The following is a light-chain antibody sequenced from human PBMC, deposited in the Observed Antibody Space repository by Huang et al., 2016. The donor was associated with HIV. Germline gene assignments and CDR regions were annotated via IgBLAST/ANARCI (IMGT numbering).Light chain of an antibody. CDR3: HQSYSMPDT. V-gene: IGKV1-39*01. CDR2: GAS. Sequence: DIQMTQSPSSLSASVGDRVTITCRASQSITTYLNWYQQNPGKAPKLLIYGASSLQRGVPSRVRGSGSGTEFTLTIRSLQPEDFATYYCHQSYSMPDTFGQGTRVDI. J-gene: IGKJ2*01. CDR1: QSITTY.